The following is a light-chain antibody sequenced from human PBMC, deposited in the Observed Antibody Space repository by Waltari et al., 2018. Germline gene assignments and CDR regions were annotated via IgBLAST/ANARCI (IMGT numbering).Light chain of an antibody. J-gene: IGKJ2*01. V-gene: IGKV3-20*01. CDR3: QQYGSSPMYT. CDR2: GAS. Sequence: EIVLTQSPGTLSLSPGERATLSCRASQSVSSSYLAWYQQKPGQAPRLLIYGASSRATGIPDRFSGSGSGTDFTLTISRLDPEDFAVYYCQQYGSSPMYTFGRGTKLEIK. CDR1: QSVSSSY.